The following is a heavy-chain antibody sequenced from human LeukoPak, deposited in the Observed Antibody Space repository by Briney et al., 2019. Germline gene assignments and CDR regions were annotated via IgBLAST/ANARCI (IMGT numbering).Heavy chain of an antibody. J-gene: IGHJ6*03. V-gene: IGHV4-34*01. CDR1: GGSFSGYY. D-gene: IGHD3-10*01. CDR2: INHSGST. CDR3: ARDSEWFGELLLPGVSRYYYYYMDV. Sequence: SETLSLTCAVYGGSFSGYYWSWIRQPPVKGLEWIGEINHSGSTNYNPSLKSRVTISVDTSKNQFSLKLSSVTAADTAVYYCARDSEWFGELLLPGVSRYYYYYMDVWGKGTTVTISS.